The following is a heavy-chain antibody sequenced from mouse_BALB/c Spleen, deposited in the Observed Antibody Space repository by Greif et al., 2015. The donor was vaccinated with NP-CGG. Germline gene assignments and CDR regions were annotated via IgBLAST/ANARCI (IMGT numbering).Heavy chain of an antibody. CDR2: ISSGGSYT. V-gene: IGHV5-9-3*01. D-gene: IGHD1-2*01. Sequence: EVQLVESGGGLVKPGGSLKLSCAASGFTFSSYAMSWVRQTPEKRLEWVATISSGGSYTYYPDSVKGRFTISRDNAKNPLCLQMSSLRCEDTAMYYCARQRGLVTTATFYFDYWGQGTALTVSS. J-gene: IGHJ2*01. CDR3: ARQRGLVTTATFYFDY. CDR1: GFTFSSYA.